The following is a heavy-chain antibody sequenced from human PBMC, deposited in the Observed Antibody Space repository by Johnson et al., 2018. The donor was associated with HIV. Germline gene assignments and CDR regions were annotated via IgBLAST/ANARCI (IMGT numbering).Heavy chain of an antibody. CDR2: VNSDGSST. J-gene: IGHJ3*02. CDR3: ARDFRHSESILASRAPYDAFDI. Sequence: VQLVESGGGLVQPGGSLRLSCATSGFTFINYWMHWVRQGPGKGLVWVSRVNSDGSSTSYADSVTGRFTISSANAKNTLYLQMNSLRVEDTAVYYCARDFRHSESILASRAPYDAFDIWGQGTMVTVSS. CDR1: GFTFINYW. D-gene: IGHD6-6*01. V-gene: IGHV3-74*01.